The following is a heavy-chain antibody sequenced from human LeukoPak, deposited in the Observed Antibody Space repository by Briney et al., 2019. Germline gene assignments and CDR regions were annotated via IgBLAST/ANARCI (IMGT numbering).Heavy chain of an antibody. CDR3: ARDLRYYYGSGTGQDAFDI. D-gene: IGHD3-10*01. CDR2: IIPILGIA. J-gene: IGHJ3*02. CDR1: GGTFSSYT. V-gene: IGHV1-69*04. Sequence: GASVKVSCKASGGTFSSYTISWVRQAPGQGREWMGRIIPILGIANYAQKFQGRVTITADKSTSTAYMELSSLRSEDTAVYYCARDLRYYYGSGTGQDAFDIWGQGAMVAVSS.